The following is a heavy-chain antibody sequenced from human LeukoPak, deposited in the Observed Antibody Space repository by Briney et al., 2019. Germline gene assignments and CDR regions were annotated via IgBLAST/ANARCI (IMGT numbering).Heavy chain of an antibody. J-gene: IGHJ5*02. Sequence: ASVKVSCKASGYTFTSYGISWVRQAPGQGLEWMGWISAYNGNTNYAQKLQGRVTMTTDTSTSAAYMELRSLRSDDTAVYYCASAPCPAGKHRSSTRCYLNWSVPWGQGTLVTVSS. CDR3: ASAPCPAGKHRSSTRCYLNWSVP. D-gene: IGHD2-2*01. CDR1: GYTFTSYG. V-gene: IGHV1-18*01. CDR2: ISAYNGNT.